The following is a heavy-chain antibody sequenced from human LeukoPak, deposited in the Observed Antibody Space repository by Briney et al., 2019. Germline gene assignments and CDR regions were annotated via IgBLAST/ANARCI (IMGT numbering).Heavy chain of an antibody. V-gene: IGHV3-48*03. CDR3: ARDHYGYCSSTSCYTKSYGMDV. Sequence: PGGSLRLSCAASGFTFSSYEMNWVRQAPGKGLEWGSYISSSGSTIYYADSVKGRFTIPRDNAKNSLYLQMNSLRAEDTAVYYCARDHYGYCSSTSCYTKSYGMDVWGQGTTVTVSS. CDR2: ISSSGSTI. CDR1: GFTFSSYE. D-gene: IGHD2-2*01. J-gene: IGHJ6*02.